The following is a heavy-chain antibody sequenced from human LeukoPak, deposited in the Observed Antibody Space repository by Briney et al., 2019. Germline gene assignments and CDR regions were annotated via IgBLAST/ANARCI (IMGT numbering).Heavy chain of an antibody. J-gene: IGHJ4*02. D-gene: IGHD3-10*01. CDR2: ISGSGVTT. CDR3: ARAGGTMVRGRLDY. CDR1: GFTFSSYA. V-gene: IGHV3-23*01. Sequence: GGSLRLSCAASGFTFSSYAMSWVRQAPGKGLEWVAAISGSGVTTYYADSVKGRFTISRDNAKNSLYLQMNSLRAEDTAVYYCARAGGTMVRGRLDYWGQGTLVTVSS.